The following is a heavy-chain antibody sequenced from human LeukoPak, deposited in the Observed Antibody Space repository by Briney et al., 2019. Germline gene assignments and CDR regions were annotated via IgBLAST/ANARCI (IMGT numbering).Heavy chain of an antibody. J-gene: IGHJ4*02. V-gene: IGHV3-23*01. CDR1: GFTFRICA. CDR2: ISGTGYNT. D-gene: IGHD3-10*01. CDR3: AKHVSASLFYFDY. Sequence: GGSLRLSCAASGFTFRICAMSWVRQAPGKGLEWVSGISGTGYNTYYADSVKGRFTISRDNSKNTLYLQMNSLGAEDTAVYYCAKHVSASLFYFDYWGQRTLVTVSS.